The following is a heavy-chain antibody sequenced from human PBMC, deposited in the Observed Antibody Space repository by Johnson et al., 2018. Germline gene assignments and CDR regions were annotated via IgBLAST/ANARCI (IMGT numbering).Heavy chain of an antibody. V-gene: IGHV3-15*01. Sequence: VQLVQSGGDLVKPGGSLRLSCAASGFTFSNAWMSWVRQAPGKGLEWVGRIKSKTDGETTDYAAPVKGRFTISRDDSKNTLYLQMNSLKTEDTAVYYCTTLPPATPRLGAFDIWGQGTMVTVSS. CDR2: IKSKTDGETT. D-gene: IGHD2-2*01. J-gene: IGHJ3*02. CDR1: GFTFSNAW. CDR3: TTLPPATPRLGAFDI.